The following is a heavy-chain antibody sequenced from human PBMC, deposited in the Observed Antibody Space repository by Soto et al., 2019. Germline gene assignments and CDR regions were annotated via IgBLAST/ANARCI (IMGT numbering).Heavy chain of an antibody. V-gene: IGHV1-69*13. CDR1: GGTFSSYA. J-gene: IGHJ5*02. CDR3: ARSGIAAWEESNNWFDP. CDR2: IIPIFGTA. D-gene: IGHD6-13*01. Sequence: ASVKVSCKASGGTFSSYAISWVRQAPGQGLEWMGGIIPIFGTANYAQKFQGRVTTTADESKNQFSLQLNSVTPEDTAVYYCARSGIAAWEESNNWFDPWGQGTLVTVSS.